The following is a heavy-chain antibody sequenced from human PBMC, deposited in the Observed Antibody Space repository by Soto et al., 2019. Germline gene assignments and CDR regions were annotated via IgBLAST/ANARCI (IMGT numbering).Heavy chain of an antibody. V-gene: IGHV4-34*01. CDR2: FSYSGSL. D-gene: IGHD1-20*01. CDR3: AGGPRYWSFAL. J-gene: IGHJ2*01. CDR1: GGSSRAYH. Sequence: SETLSLTCSVYGGSSRAYHWSWIRQSPGEGLEWIGEFSYSGSLNYNPSLKRRVAVSLDTSTDHFSLTMTSVTAADTGVYFCAGGPRYWSFALWGRGTLVTVSS.